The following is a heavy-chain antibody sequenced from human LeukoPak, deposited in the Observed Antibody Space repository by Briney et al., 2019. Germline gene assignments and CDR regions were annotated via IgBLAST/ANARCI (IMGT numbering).Heavy chain of an antibody. J-gene: IGHJ4*02. CDR2: ISAYNGNT. V-gene: IGHV1-18*01. CDR1: GYTFTSYG. Sequence: ASVKDSCKASGYTFTSYGISWVRQAPGQGLEWMGWISAYNGNTNYAQKLQGRVTMTTDTSTSTAYMELRSLRSDDTAVYYCARVWGDVLRFLEWPGDYWGQGTLVTVSS. CDR3: ARVWGDVLRFLEWPGDY. D-gene: IGHD3-3*01.